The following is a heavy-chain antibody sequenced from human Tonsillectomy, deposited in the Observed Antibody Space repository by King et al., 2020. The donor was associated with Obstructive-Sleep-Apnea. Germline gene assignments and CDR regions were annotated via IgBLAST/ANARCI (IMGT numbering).Heavy chain of an antibody. V-gene: IGHV3-30-3*01. D-gene: IGHD5-18*01. CDR2: ISYDGSKK. CDR1: GFTFSSYA. J-gene: IGHJ3*02. CDR3: VRDVWGTTMADDAFDI. Sequence: QLVQSGGGVVQPGRSLRLSCAASGFTFSSYAMHWVRQAPGKGLEWVAVISYDGSKKNYADSLRGRFTISRDNSKNTLFLQMNSLRPEDTAMYYCVRDVWGTTMADDAFDIWGQGTMVTVSS.